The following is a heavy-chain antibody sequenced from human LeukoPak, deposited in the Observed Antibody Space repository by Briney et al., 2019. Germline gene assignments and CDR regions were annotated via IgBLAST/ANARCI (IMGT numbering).Heavy chain of an antibody. CDR2: IIPIFGTA. D-gene: IGHD3-10*01. CDR3: ASRWFGELLSVAFDI. V-gene: IGHV1-69*13. Sequence: KPGASVKVSCKASGYTFTSYGISWVRQAPGQGLEWMGGIIPIFGTANYAQKFQGRVTITADESTSTAYMELSSLRSEDTAVYYCASRWFGELLSVAFDIRGQGTMVTVSS. CDR1: GYTFTSYG. J-gene: IGHJ3*02.